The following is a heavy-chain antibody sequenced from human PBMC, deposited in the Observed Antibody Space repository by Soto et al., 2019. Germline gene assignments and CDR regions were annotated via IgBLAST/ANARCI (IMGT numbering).Heavy chain of an antibody. CDR2: IKSKTDGGAT. J-gene: IGHJ4*02. CDR3: TVYGGNGAFDS. V-gene: IGHV3-15*01. CDR1: GFTFSIAW. Sequence: EVQLVESGGGLVKPGGSLRLSCAASGFTFSIAWMSWGRQAPGKGLEWVGRIKSKTDGGATDYAAPVKGRFTISRDDSTNTLWLQMNSLKTEDTAVYYCTVYGGNGAFDSWGQGTLVTVSS. D-gene: IGHD4-17*01.